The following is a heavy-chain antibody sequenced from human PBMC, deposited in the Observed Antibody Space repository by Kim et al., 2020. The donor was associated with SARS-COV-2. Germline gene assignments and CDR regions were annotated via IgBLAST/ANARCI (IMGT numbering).Heavy chain of an antibody. CDR2: INHSGST. V-gene: IGHV4-34*01. CDR1: GGSFSGYY. J-gene: IGHJ6*02. CDR3: ARGQDGDYDSDYYGMDV. D-gene: IGHD4-17*01. Sequence: SETLSLTCAVYGGSFSGYYWSWIRQPPGKGLEWIGEINHSGSTNYNPSLKSRVTISVDTSKNQFSLKLSSVTAADTAVYYCARGQDGDYDSDYYGMDVWGQGTTVTVSS.